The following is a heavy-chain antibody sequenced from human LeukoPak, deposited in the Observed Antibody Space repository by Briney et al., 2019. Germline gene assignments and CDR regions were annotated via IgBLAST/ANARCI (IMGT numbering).Heavy chain of an antibody. CDR1: AYTFTVYY. CDR2: INPNSGGT. CDR3: ARDCSGGSCYGGADY. D-gene: IGHD2-15*01. V-gene: IGHV1-2*02. J-gene: IGHJ4*02. Sequence: ASVTVSFKASAYTFTVYYMHWVRQAPGQGHEWMGWINPNSGGTNYAQKFQGRVTMTRDTSISTAYMELSRLRSDDTAVYYCARDCSGGSCYGGADYWGQGTLVTVSS.